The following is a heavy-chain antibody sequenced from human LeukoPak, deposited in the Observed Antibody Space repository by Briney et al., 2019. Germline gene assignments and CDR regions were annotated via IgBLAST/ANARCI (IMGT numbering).Heavy chain of an antibody. V-gene: IGHV1-2*02. Sequence: ASVKVSCKASGYTFTGYYMHWVRQAPGQGLEWMGWINPNSGGTNYAQKFQGRVTMTRDTPISTACMELSRLRSDDTAVYYCARVSVMVRGVITQLGYWGQGTLVTVSS. D-gene: IGHD3-10*01. CDR1: GYTFTGYY. J-gene: IGHJ4*02. CDR3: ARVSVMVRGVITQLGY. CDR2: INPNSGGT.